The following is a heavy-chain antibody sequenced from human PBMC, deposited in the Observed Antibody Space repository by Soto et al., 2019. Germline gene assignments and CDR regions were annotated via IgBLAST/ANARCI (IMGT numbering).Heavy chain of an antibody. CDR3: AKNQERELPRVIDF. CDR1: GLTFSNYA. V-gene: IGHV3-23*01. CDR2: MSGSSSTT. J-gene: IGHJ4*02. Sequence: EVRLLESGGGLVKPGGSLRLSCATSGLTFSNYAMSWVRQAPGGGLEWVSSMSGSSSTTYYADSVRGRFTISRDRSNKTLYLQMSSLRAEDTALYYCAKNQERELPRVIDFWGQGTLVTVSS. D-gene: IGHD1-7*01.